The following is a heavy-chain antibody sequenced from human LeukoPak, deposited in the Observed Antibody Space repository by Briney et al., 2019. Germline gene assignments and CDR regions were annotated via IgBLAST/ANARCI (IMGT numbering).Heavy chain of an antibody. CDR2: ITATGDVT. J-gene: IGHJ4*02. CDR1: GFTFSSHA. Sequence: GGSLRLSCAASGFTFSSHAMNWVRQDPGKGLEWVSVITATGDVTKYADSVKGRFTISRDNSKNTLYLQMSSLRAEDTAVYYCAISYDDSLSGGFDYWGQGTLVTVSS. V-gene: IGHV3-23*01. CDR3: AISYDDSLSGGFDY. D-gene: IGHD3-22*01.